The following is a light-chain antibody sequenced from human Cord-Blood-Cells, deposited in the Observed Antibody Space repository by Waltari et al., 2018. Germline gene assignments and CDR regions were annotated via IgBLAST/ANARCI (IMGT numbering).Light chain of an antibody. J-gene: IGKJ1*01. V-gene: IGKV2-28*01. CDR1: QSLLHSNGYNY. CDR3: MQALQTWT. Sequence: DIVMTQSPLSLPVTPGEPASISCRSSQSLLHSNGYNYLDWYLQNPGQSPQLLIYLGSNRASGVPDRFSGSGSGTDFTLQSSRVEAEDVGVYYCMQALQTWTFGQGTKVEIK. CDR2: LGS.